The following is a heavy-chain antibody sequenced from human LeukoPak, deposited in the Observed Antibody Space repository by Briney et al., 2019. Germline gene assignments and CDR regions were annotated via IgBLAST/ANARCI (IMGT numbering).Heavy chain of an antibody. CDR2: IFPGDSDT. J-gene: IGHJ3*02. D-gene: IGHD4-23*01. Sequence: GEALKISCKVSGYIFTSYWVDWVRQMPGKDLVWMGIIFPGDSDTRYSPSFQGHVTISADKSINTAYLQWSSLKASDTAMYYCAKLTTVVTPRAFDIWGLGTLVTVSS. CDR1: GYIFTSYW. CDR3: AKLTTVVTPRAFDI. V-gene: IGHV5-51*01.